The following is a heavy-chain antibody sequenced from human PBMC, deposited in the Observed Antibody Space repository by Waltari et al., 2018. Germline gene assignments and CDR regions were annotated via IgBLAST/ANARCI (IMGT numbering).Heavy chain of an antibody. CDR1: GFTFSSYA. V-gene: IGHV3-23*04. D-gene: IGHD6-13*01. CDR3: AKYAYYSSSWHDYYYYGMDV. Sequence: EVQLVESGGGLVQPGGSLRLSCAASGFTFSSYAMSWVRQAPGKGLGWVSAISGSGGSTYYADSVKGRFTISRDNSKNTLYLQMNSLRAEDTAVYYCAKYAYYSSSWHDYYYYGMDVWGQGTTVTVSS. J-gene: IGHJ6*02. CDR2: ISGSGGST.